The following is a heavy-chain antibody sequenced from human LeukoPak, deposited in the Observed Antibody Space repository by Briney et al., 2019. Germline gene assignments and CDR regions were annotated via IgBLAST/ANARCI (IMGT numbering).Heavy chain of an antibody. CDR1: GGSISSSSYY. J-gene: IGHJ4*02. CDR2: IYYSGST. D-gene: IGHD3-22*01. V-gene: IGHV4-39*07. CDR3: ARLYYDSSGYFDY. Sequence: SETLSLTCTVSGGSISSSSYYWGWIRQPPGKGLEWIGSIYYSGSTYYNPSLKSRVTISVDTSKNQFSLKLSSVTAADTAVYYCARLYYDSSGYFDYWGQGTLVTVSS.